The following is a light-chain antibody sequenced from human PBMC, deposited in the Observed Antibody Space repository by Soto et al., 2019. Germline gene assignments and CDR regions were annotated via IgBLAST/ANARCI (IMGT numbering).Light chain of an antibody. J-gene: IGLJ3*02. CDR3: GTWDSSLSAWV. V-gene: IGLV1-51*01. Sequence: QSVLTQPPSVSAAPGQKVTISCSGTSSNIGNNYVSWYQQLPGTAPKLLIYDNNKRPSGIPDRVSGSKSGTSATLDITGLQTGDEADYYCGTWDSSLSAWVFGGGTKLTVL. CDR2: DNN. CDR1: SSNIGNNY.